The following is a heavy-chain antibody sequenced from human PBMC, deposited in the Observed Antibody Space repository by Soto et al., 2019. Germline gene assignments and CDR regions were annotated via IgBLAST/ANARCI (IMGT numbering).Heavy chain of an antibody. CDR2: MHSRGRS. D-gene: IGHD6-6*01. CDR1: GGSLSSSSFF. CDR3: ASHIEFSGSSVFDS. J-gene: IGHJ4*02. V-gene: IGHV4-39*01. Sequence: QLQLQESGPRLVKPSETLSLTCAVSGGSLSSSSFFWGWIRQPPGKGLEWIGSMHSRGRSYYNASLKSRLTISFDTSKHPFSLTLPPVAATDTAVYFCASHIEFSGSSVFDSWGQGTLVTVSS.